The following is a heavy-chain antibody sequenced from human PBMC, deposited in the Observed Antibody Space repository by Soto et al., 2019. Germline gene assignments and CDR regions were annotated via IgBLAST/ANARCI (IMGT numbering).Heavy chain of an antibody. CDR1: GFTFSSYA. J-gene: IGHJ3*02. D-gene: IGHD6-6*01. Sequence: GGSLRLSCAASGFTFSSYAMSWVRQAPGKGLECVSAISGSGGSTYFADSVKGRFTISRDNSKNTLYLQMNSLRSEDTAVYYCAKDVRALDIWGQGKMVTVSS. CDR3: AKDVRALDI. CDR2: ISGSGGST. V-gene: IGHV3-23*01.